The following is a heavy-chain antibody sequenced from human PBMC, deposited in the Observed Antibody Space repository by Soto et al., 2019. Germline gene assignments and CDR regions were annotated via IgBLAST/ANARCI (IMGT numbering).Heavy chain of an antibody. CDR3: ARGAHYSYAMDV. CDR2: IYYSGST. D-gene: IGHD4-4*01. Sequence: SETLSLTCIVSGDSFSSGVCYWSWIRQPPGKGLEWIGYIYYSGSTYYNPSLKSRLTMSLDTSKNQFSLNLNSVTAADTAVYFCARGAHYSYAMDVWGQGTTVTVSS. V-gene: IGHV4-30-4*01. CDR1: GDSFSSGVCY. J-gene: IGHJ6*02.